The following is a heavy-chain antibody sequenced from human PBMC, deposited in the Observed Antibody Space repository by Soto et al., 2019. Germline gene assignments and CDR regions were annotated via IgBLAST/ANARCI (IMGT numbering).Heavy chain of an antibody. D-gene: IGHD4-17*01. CDR2: IKSKTDGGTT. V-gene: IGHV3-15*01. Sequence: GGSLRLSCAASGFTFSNAWMSWVRQAPGKGLEWVGRIKSKTDGGTTDYAAPVKGRFTISRGDSKNTLYLQMNSLKTEDTAVYYCTTAGIYGDYDAFDIWGQGTMVTVSS. CDR3: TTAGIYGDYDAFDI. J-gene: IGHJ3*02. CDR1: GFTFSNAW.